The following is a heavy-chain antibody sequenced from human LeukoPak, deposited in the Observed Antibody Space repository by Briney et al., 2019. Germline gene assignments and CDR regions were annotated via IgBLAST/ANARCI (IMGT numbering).Heavy chain of an antibody. D-gene: IGHD3-10*01. CDR3: ARPQRNMVRSRGGFDY. J-gene: IGHJ4*02. CDR2: INHSGST. V-gene: IGHV4-34*01. Sequence: SETLSLTCTVSGGSISSYYWSWIRQPPGKGLEWIGEINHSGSTNYNPSLKSRVTISVDTSKNQFSLKLSSVTAADTAVYYCARPQRNMVRSRGGFDYWGQGTLVTVSS. CDR1: GGSISSYY.